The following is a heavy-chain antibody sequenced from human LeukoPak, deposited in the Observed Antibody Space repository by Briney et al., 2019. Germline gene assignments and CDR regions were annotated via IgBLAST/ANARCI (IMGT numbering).Heavy chain of an antibody. V-gene: IGHV3-30*02. CDR3: AKDRMDYGDPPPDY. J-gene: IGHJ4*02. Sequence: PRGSLRLSSAPSGFTFRRYSMHWVRQAPGKGLEWVAFIRYDGSNKYHADSVKGRFTISTDNSKNTLYLQMNRLRAEDTAVYYCAKDRMDYGDPPPDYWGQGTLVTVSS. D-gene: IGHD4-17*01. CDR1: GFTFRRYS. CDR2: IRYDGSNK.